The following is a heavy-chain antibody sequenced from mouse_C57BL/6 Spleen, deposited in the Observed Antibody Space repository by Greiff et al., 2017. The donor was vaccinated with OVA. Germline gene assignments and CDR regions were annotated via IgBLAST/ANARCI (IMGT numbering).Heavy chain of an antibody. CDR2: IYPGNSDT. CDR1: GYTFTSYW. D-gene: IGHD1-1*01. CDR3: TRGKGHITTVVATPFAY. Sequence: EVQLQQSGTVLARPGASVKMSCKTSGYTFTSYWMHWVKQRPGQGLEWIGAIYPGNSDTSYNQKFKGKAKLTAVTSASTAYMELSSLTNEDSAVYYCTRGKGHITTVVATPFAYWGQGTLVTVSA. J-gene: IGHJ3*01. V-gene: IGHV1-5*01.